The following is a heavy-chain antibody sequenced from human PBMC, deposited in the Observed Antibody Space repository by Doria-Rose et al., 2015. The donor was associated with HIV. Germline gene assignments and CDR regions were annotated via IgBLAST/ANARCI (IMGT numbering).Heavy chain of an antibody. CDR1: GFTFSSYS. D-gene: IGHD3-10*01. Sequence: VQLVQSGGGLVKPGGSLRLSCAASGFTFSSYSMNWVRQAPGKGLEWVSSFSSSSSYIYYADSVKGRFTISRDNAKNSLDLQMNSLRAEDTAVYYCARGSPTSVPGIKGGGDYWGQGTLVTVSS. V-gene: IGHV3-21*03. J-gene: IGHJ4*02. CDR2: FSSSSSYI. CDR3: ARGSPTSVPGIKGGGDY.